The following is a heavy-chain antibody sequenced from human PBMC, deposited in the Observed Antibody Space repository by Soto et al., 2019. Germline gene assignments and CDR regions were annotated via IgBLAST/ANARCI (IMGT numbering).Heavy chain of an antibody. D-gene: IGHD3-22*01. Sequence: GGSLRPSCSAPGFTFSSYSMNWVRQAPGKGLEWVSYISSSSSSTIYYADSVKGRFTISRDNAKNSLYLQMNSLRAEDTAVYYCARGTNYYDSSVYYGYWGQGTLVTVSS. V-gene: IGHV3-48*01. CDR2: ISSSSSSTI. J-gene: IGHJ4*02. CDR1: GFTFSSYS. CDR3: ARGTNYYDSSVYYGY.